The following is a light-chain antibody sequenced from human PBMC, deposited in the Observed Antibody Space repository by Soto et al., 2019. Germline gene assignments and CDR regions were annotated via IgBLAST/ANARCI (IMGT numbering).Light chain of an antibody. CDR1: QSVSSY. CDR3: QQFSSYPLT. V-gene: IGKV3-20*01. J-gene: IGKJ4*01. Sequence: EIVFTQSPCTLSLSPVERSTLSCRASQSVSSYLAWYQQKPGQAPRLLIYDASDRATGIPARFSGSGSGTDFTLTISRLEPEDFAVYYCQQFSSYPLTFGGGTKVDIK. CDR2: DAS.